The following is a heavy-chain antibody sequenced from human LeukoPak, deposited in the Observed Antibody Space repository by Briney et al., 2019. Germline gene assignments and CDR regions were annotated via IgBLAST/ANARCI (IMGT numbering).Heavy chain of an antibody. Sequence: SETLSLTCAVYGGSFSGYYWSWIRQPPGKGLEWIGYIYYSGSTNYNPSLKSRVTISVDTSKNQFSLKLSSVTAADTAVYYCARQQLVLNYFDYWGQGTLVTVSS. V-gene: IGHV4-59*01. CDR1: GGSFSGYY. CDR2: IYYSGST. J-gene: IGHJ4*02. CDR3: ARQQLVLNYFDY. D-gene: IGHD6-13*01.